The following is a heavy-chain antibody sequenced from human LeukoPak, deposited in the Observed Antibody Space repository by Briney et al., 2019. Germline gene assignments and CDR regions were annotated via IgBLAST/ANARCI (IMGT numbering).Heavy chain of an antibody. D-gene: IGHD2-15*01. CDR3: ARDLVYYYGMDV. CDR2: IIPIFGTA. V-gene: IGHV1-69*13. J-gene: IGHJ6*02. CDR1: GGTFSSSS. Sequence: SVKVSCKASGGTFSSSSISWVRQAPGQGLEWMGGIIPIFGTANYAQKFQGRVTITADESTRTAYMKLSSLRSEDTAVYYCARDLVYYYGMDVWGQGTTVTVSS.